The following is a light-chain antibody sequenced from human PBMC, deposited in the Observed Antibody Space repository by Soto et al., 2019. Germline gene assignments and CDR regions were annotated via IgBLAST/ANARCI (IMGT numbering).Light chain of an antibody. J-gene: IGKJ1*01. CDR1: QSVSSN. Sequence: DIVMPKYPETLSVSPGERSTLSCMASQSVSSNLAWYQQKPGQAPRLLIYGASTRATGIPARFSGSGSGTEFTLTISSLQSEDFAVYYCQQSNNWPRTFGQGTKVDIK. CDR3: QQSNNWPRT. V-gene: IGKV3-15*01. CDR2: GAS.